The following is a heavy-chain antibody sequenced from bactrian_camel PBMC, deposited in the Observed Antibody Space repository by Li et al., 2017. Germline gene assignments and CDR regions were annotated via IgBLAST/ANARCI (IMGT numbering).Heavy chain of an antibody. CDR3: AAVRKPLHRVVLGTATPCLSVYTY. D-gene: IGHD2*01. V-gene: IGHV3S55*01. J-gene: IGHJ4*01. CDR2: LSSDGST. Sequence: HVQLVESGGGAVQTGGSLRLSCAASGFTFAGSDIAWYRHFTDRLECELVSSLSSDGSTFYQDSVKGRFTISQDNADNTIYLQMNSLQDDDTAVYYCAAVRKPLHRVVLGTATPCLSVYTYWGQGTQVTVS. CDR1: GFTFAGSD.